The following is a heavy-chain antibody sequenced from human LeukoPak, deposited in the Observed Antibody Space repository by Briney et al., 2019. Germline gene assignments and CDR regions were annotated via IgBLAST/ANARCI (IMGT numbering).Heavy chain of an antibody. V-gene: IGHV3-23*01. J-gene: IGHJ4*02. Sequence: GGSLRLSCAASGFTFSGYAMSWVRQAPGKGLEWVSAISYSGASTYYADSVKGRFTISRDNSKNTLYLQMNTLRAEDTAVYYCAKKDSNGYYPPFDHWGQGTLVTVSS. D-gene: IGHD3-22*01. CDR3: AKKDSNGYYPPFDH. CDR1: GFTFSGYA. CDR2: ISYSGAST.